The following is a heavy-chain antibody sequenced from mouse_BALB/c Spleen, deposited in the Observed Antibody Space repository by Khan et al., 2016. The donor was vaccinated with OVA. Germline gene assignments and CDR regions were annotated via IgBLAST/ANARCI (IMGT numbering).Heavy chain of an antibody. CDR3: ARMKPYWYYDV. Sequence: QIQLVQSGPELKKPGETVKISCKASGYTFTNYGMNWVKQSPGKGFKWMGWINTYTGEPTYADDFKGRFAFSLETSATTAYFQINNLKNEDTATYFYARMKPYWYYDVWGAGTTVTVSS. CDR1: GYTFTNYG. V-gene: IGHV9-3-1*01. CDR2: INTYTGEP. J-gene: IGHJ1*01.